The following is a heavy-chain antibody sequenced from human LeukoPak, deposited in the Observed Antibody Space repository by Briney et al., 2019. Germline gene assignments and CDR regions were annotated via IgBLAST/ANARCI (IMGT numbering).Heavy chain of an antibody. CDR1: GFTFSTYG. J-gene: IGHJ1*01. D-gene: IGHD5-24*01. V-gene: IGHV3-33*01. CDR3: ARVDGYFQH. Sequence: GGSLRLSCAASGFTFSTYGMHWVRQAPGKGLEWVAVTSYDGNKKYYADSVKGRFTISRDNSKNTLYLQMNSLRAEDTAVYYCARVDGYFQHWGQGTLVTVSS. CDR2: TSYDGNKK.